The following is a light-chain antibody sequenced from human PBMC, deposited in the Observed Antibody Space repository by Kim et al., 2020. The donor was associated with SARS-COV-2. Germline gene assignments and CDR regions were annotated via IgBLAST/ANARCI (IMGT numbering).Light chain of an antibody. CDR3: QQYNNWPLT. Sequence: VSPGETVTLSCRASQTFSRNLAWYQQKPGQAPRLLIYDTSTRATGVPARFSGSGSGTDFTLTISSLQSEDFAVYYCQQYNNWPLTFGGGTKVEIK. V-gene: IGKV3-15*01. CDR1: QTFSRN. J-gene: IGKJ4*01. CDR2: DTS.